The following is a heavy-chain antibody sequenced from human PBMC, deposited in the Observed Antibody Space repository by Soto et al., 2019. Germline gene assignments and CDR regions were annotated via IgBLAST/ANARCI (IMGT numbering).Heavy chain of an antibody. CDR2: IYNSETT. D-gene: IGHD2-15*01. Sequence: PSETLSLTCTVSGGSISGDYWSWIRQPPGKGLEWIGYIYNSETTNYNPSLKSRVTILVDRSKNQFSLKLSSVTAADTAVYYCARGEVVALGYWGQGTLVTVS. CDR3: ARGEVVALGY. V-gene: IGHV4-59*12. J-gene: IGHJ4*02. CDR1: GGSISGDY.